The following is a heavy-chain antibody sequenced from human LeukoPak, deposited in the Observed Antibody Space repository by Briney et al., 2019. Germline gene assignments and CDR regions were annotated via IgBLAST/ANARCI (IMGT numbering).Heavy chain of an antibody. V-gene: IGHV3-NL1*01. CDR2: IHSGGST. CDR3: ARMDLWRGAGGWSYFDY. J-gene: IGHJ4*02. Sequence: PGGSLRLSCAASGFTFSTYGMHWVRQAPGKGLEWVSVIHSGGSTYDADSVKGRFTISRDNSKNTVYLQMNSLRPEDTAVYYCARMDLWRGAGGWSYFDYWGQGTLVTVSS. CDR1: GFTFSTYG. D-gene: IGHD1-14*01.